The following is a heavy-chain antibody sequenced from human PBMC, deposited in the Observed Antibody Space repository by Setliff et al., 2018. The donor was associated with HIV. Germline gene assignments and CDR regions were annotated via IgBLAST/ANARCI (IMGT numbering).Heavy chain of an antibody. Sequence: SETLSLTCTVSGGSISSYYWSWIRQPPGKGLEWIGYIYYSGSSKNTPSLKSRVTISVDTPKNEFSLKLSSMTAADTAVYYCARGIAVAGPYFDYWGQGTLVTAPQ. CDR3: ARGIAVAGPYFDY. CDR2: IYYSGSS. CDR1: GGSISSYY. J-gene: IGHJ4*02. V-gene: IGHV4-59*01. D-gene: IGHD6-19*01.